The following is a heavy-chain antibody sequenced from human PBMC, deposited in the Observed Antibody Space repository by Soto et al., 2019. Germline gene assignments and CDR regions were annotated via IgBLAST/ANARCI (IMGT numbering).Heavy chain of an antibody. CDR3: ARVGGNWNDDYFDY. CDR2: MNPNSGDT. Sequence: QVPLVQSGAEVKKPGASVKVSCKASGYTFSDHDINWVRQASGQGPEWLGWMNPNSGDTGYAQNIQGRVTMTRDTSKRTAYMELSSLRSEDTAVYYCARVGGNWNDDYFDYWGQGTLVTVSS. CDR1: GYTFSDHD. D-gene: IGHD1-1*01. V-gene: IGHV1-8*01. J-gene: IGHJ4*02.